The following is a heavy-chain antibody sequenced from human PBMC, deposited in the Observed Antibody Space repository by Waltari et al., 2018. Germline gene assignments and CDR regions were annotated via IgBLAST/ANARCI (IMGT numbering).Heavy chain of an antibody. V-gene: IGHV4-39*07. J-gene: IGHJ4*02. CDR2: IYYSGST. D-gene: IGHD3-22*01. Sequence: QLQLQESGPGLVKPSETLSLTCTVSGGSISSSSYYWGWIRQPPGKGLEWIGSIYYSGSTYYNPSLKSRVTISVDTSKNQFSLKLSSVTAADMAVYYCASHYYDSSGWGFDYWGQGTLVTVSS. CDR3: ASHYYDSSGWGFDY. CDR1: GGSISSSSYY.